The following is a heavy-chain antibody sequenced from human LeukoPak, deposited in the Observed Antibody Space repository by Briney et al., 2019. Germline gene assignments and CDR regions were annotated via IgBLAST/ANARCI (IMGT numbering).Heavy chain of an antibody. D-gene: IGHD2-15*01. Sequence: PGGSLRLSCAASGFTFSSYAMSWVRQAPGKGLEWVSAISGSGGSTYYADSVKGRFTISRDNSKNTLYLQMNSLRAEDTAVYCCAKGTARVVVAASDSWFDPWGQGTLVTVSS. J-gene: IGHJ5*02. V-gene: IGHV3-23*01. CDR1: GFTFSSYA. CDR3: AKGTARVVVAASDSWFDP. CDR2: ISGSGGST.